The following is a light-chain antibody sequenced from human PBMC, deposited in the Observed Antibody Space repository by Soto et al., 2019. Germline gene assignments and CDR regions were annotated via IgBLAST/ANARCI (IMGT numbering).Light chain of an antibody. CDR1: SSDVGGYNY. V-gene: IGLV2-8*01. J-gene: IGLJ1*01. CDR2: EVS. Sequence: QSVLTQPPSASGSPGQSVTISCTGTSSDVGGYNYVSWYQQHPGKAPKLMIYEVSKRPSGVPDRFSGSKSGNTASLTVSGLQAEDEADYYCSSYAGSTPYVFRNATKVTVL. CDR3: SSYAGSTPYV.